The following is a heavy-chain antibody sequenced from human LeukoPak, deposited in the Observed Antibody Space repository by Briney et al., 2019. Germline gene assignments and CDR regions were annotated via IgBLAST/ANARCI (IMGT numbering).Heavy chain of an antibody. CDR1: GFPFTIYA. Sequence: GGSLRLSCAASGFPFTIYAMSWVRQAPGKGLEWVSSIGGSSTYYADFVKGRFTISRDTSKNTMDLQMNSLRAEDTAIYYCAKYRGFGDSYDSWGQGTLVTVSS. D-gene: IGHD3-10*01. CDR3: AKYRGFGDSYDS. J-gene: IGHJ4*02. V-gene: IGHV3-23*01. CDR2: IGGSST.